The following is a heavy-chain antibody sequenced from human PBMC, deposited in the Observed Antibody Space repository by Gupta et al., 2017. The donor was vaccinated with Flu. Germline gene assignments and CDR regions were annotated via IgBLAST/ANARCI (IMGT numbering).Heavy chain of an antibody. V-gene: IGHV3-23*01. Sequence: KGLEWVSAISGSGGSTYYADSVKGRFTISRDNSKNTLYLQMNSLRAEDTAVYYCAKDQGHEVAAAGYYGMDVWGQGTTVTVSS. CDR3: AKDQGHEVAAAGYYGMDV. CDR2: ISGSGGST. D-gene: IGHD6-13*01. J-gene: IGHJ6*02.